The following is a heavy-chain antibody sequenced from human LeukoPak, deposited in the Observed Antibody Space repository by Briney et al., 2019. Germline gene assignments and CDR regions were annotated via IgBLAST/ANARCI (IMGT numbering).Heavy chain of an antibody. CDR1: GGSFSGYY. CDR2: INHSGST. D-gene: IGHD6-13*01. V-gene: IGHV4-34*01. CDR3: ARAGIAAAGSLYYFDS. J-gene: IGHJ4*02. Sequence: PSETLSLTCAVYGGSFSGYYWSWIRQPPGKGLEWIGEINHSGSTNYNPSLKSRVTISEDTSKNQFSLRLNSVTAADTAIYYCARAGIAAAGSLYYFDSWGQGTLVTVSS.